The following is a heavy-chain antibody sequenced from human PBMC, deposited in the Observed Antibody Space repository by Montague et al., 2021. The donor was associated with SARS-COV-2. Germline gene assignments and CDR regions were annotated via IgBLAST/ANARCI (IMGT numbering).Heavy chain of an antibody. J-gene: IGHJ4*02. CDR3: ARMPRDPPCSAYDFYFDY. D-gene: IGHD5-12*01. V-gene: IGHV1-18*04. CDR2: ISASKGKT. Sequence: SVKVSCKASGYTFSTYGITWVRQAPGQGLHWMGWISASKGKTNYAQNLQGRVTMTTDTSTDTAYMELKTLRSDDTAVYYCARMPRDPPCSAYDFYFDYWGQGTLVTVSS. CDR1: GYTFSTYG.